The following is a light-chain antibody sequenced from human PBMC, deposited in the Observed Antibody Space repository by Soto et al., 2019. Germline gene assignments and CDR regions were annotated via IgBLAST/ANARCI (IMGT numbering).Light chain of an antibody. CDR3: QQYHNWYS. CDR2: GAS. Sequence: VMTQSPATLSVSPGERATLSCRASQSVSINLAWYKQKPGQAPRLLIYGASTRATGIPARFSGSGSETYFTLTISSLQSEDSAFYYCQQYHNWYSFGQGSKVEIK. V-gene: IGKV3-15*01. J-gene: IGKJ2*03. CDR1: QSVSIN.